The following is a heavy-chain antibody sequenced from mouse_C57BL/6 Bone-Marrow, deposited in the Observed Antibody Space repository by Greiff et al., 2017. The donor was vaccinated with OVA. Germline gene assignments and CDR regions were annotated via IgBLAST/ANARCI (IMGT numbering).Heavy chain of an antibody. CDR3: TRGSGAWFAY. CDR2: ISRGGNYI. V-gene: IGHV5-9-1*02. Sequence: EVKLVESGEGLVKPGGSLKLSCAASGFTFSSYAMSWVRQTPEKRLEWVAYISRGGNYIYYADTVKGRFTISRDNARNTLYLQMSSLKSEDTAMYYCTRGSGAWFAYWGQGTLVTVSA. CDR1: GFTFSSYA. J-gene: IGHJ3*01.